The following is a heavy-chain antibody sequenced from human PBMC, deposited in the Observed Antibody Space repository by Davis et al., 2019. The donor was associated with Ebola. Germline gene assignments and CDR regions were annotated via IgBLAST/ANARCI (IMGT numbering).Heavy chain of an antibody. J-gene: IGHJ6*02. D-gene: IGHD6-19*01. CDR2: ISSSSSYI. V-gene: IGHV3-21*01. Sequence: PGGSLRLSCAASGFTFSSYSMNWVRQAPGKGLEWVSSISSSSSYIYYADSVKGRFTISRGNAKNSLYLQMNSLRAEDTAVYYCARDKRSSWYGGMDVWGQRTTVTVSS. CDR1: GFTFSSYS. CDR3: ARDKRSSWYGGMDV.